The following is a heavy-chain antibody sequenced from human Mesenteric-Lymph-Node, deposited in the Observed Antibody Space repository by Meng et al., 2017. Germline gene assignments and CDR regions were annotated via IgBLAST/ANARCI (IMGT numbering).Heavy chain of an antibody. CDR1: GFTFSSYA. CDR2: ISYDGSNK. J-gene: IGHJ4*02. CDR3: ARAHNLNIGVDY. Sequence: GGSLRLSCAASGFTFSSYAMHWVRQAPGKGLEWVAVISYDGSNKYYADSVKGRFTISRDNSKNTLHLQMNSLRAEDTAVYYCARAHNLNIGVDYWGQGTLVTVSS. V-gene: IGHV3-30*01. D-gene: IGHD2/OR15-2a*01.